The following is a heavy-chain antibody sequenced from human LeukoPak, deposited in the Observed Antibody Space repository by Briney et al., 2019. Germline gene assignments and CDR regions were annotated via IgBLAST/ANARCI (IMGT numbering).Heavy chain of an antibody. CDR3: ARQFVRYFDWTPYYYYGMDV. D-gene: IGHD3-9*01. CDR2: IYHSGST. CDR1: GGSISSSNW. J-gene: IGHJ6*02. V-gene: IGHV4-4*02. Sequence: SETLSLTCAVSGGSISSSNWWSWVRQPPGKGLEWIGEIYHSGSTNYNPSLKSRVTISVDKSKNQFSLKLSSVTAADTAVYYCARQFVRYFDWTPYYYYGMDVWGQGTTVTVSS.